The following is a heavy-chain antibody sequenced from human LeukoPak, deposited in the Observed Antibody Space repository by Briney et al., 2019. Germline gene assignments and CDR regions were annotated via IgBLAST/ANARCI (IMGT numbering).Heavy chain of an antibody. CDR3: ARDSGNYHYDMDV. CDR1: GYSFNSHH. CDR2: NFFHDGTT. Sequence: VSVKVSCKTSGYSFNSHHVHWVRQAPGQGLEWMGINFFHDGTTSNTQKFPGRLTMTRDTSTSTVYMELSSLRSEDTAVYYCARDSGNYHYDMDVWGQGTTVIVSS. D-gene: IGHD3-10*01. J-gene: IGHJ6*02. V-gene: IGHV1-46*02.